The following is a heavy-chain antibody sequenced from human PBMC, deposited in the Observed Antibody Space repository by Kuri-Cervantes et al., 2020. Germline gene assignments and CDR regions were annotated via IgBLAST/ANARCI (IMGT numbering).Heavy chain of an antibody. CDR2: MNPNSGNT. Sequence: ASVKVSCKASGYTFTSYDINWVRQATGQGLEWMGWMNPNSGNTGYAQKFQGRVTMTRNTSISTAYMELSSLRSEDTAVYYCARGRLHSSSFSPLYYYYYMDVWGKGTTVTVSS. D-gene: IGHD6-6*01. CDR1: GYTFTSYD. J-gene: IGHJ6*03. V-gene: IGHV1-8*01. CDR3: ARGRLHSSSFSPLYYYYYMDV.